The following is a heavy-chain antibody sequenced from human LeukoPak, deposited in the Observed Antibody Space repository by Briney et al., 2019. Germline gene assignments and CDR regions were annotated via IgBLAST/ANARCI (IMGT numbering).Heavy chain of an antibody. CDR1: GGTFSSHA. CDR3: ASDSGHCSSTSCYILTGT. Sequence: SVKVSCKASGGTFSSHAISWVRQAPGQGLEWMGGIIPIFGTANYAQKFQGRVTITTDESTSTAYMELSSLRSEDTAVYYCASDSGHCSSTSCYILTGTWGQGTLVTVSS. V-gene: IGHV1-69*05. J-gene: IGHJ4*02. CDR2: IIPIFGTA. D-gene: IGHD2-2*02.